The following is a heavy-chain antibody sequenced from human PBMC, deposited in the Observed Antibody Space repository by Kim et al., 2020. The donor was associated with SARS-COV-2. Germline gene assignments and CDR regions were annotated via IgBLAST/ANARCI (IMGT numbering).Heavy chain of an antibody. V-gene: IGHV3-11*06. Sequence: GGSLRLSCAASGFTFSDYYMTWIRQAPGKGLEWVSYISPTSSYTNYADSVKGRFTISRDNAKNSLYLQMDSLRAEDTAVYYCAKALAAIRTVHTVDYWGQGTLVTVSS. CDR2: ISPTSSYT. CDR1: GFTFSDYY. D-gene: IGHD6-25*01. J-gene: IGHJ4*02. CDR3: AKALAAIRTVHTVDY.